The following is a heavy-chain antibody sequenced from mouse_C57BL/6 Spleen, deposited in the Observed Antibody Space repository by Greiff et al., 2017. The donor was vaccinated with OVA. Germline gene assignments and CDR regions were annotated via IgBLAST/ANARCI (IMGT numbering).Heavy chain of an antibody. D-gene: IGHD1-3*01. CDR3: ARGNNSHYYAMDY. V-gene: IGHV2-2*01. J-gene: IGHJ4*01. CDR2: IWSGGST. Sequence: QVQLKESGPGLVQPSQSLSITCTVSGFSLTSYGVHWVRQSPGKGLEWLGVIWSGGSTDYNAAFISRLSISKDNSKSQVFFKMNSLQADDTAIYYCARGNNSHYYAMDYWGQGTSVTVSS. CDR1: GFSLTSYG.